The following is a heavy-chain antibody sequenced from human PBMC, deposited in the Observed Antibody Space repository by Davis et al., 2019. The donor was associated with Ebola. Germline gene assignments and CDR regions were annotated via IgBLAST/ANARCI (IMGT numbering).Heavy chain of an antibody. V-gene: IGHV3-30*19. CDR2: ISYDGSNK. D-gene: IGHD5-24*01. J-gene: IGHJ4*02. CDR3: AREGAGGDGYNRGYYFDY. CDR1: AFTFSSYG. Sequence: GGSLRLSCAASAFTFSSYGMHWVRQAPGKGLEWVAVISYDGSNKYYADSVKGRFTISRDNSKNTLYLQMNSLRAEDTAVYYCAREGAGGDGYNRGYYFDYWGQGTLVTVSS.